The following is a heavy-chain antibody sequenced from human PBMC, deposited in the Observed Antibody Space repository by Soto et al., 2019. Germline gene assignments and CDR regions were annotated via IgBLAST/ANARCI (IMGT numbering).Heavy chain of an antibody. Sequence: PGGSLRLSCAASGFTFSSYAMHWVRQAPGKGLEWVAVISYDGSNKYYADSVKGRFTISRDNSKNTLYLQMNSLRAEDTAVYYCARSLAVAGIREYYFDYWGQGTLVTVSS. CDR1: GFTFSSYA. J-gene: IGHJ4*02. CDR2: ISYDGSNK. V-gene: IGHV3-30-3*01. CDR3: ARSLAVAGIREYYFDY. D-gene: IGHD6-19*01.